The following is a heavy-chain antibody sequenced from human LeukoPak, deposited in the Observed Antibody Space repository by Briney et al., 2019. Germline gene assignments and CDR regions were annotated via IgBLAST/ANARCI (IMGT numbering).Heavy chain of an antibody. CDR1: GGSISSYF. Sequence: SETLSLTCTVSGGSISSYFWSWIRQPPGKGLEWIGYVYYSGSTNYNPSLKSRVTISVDASKNQFPLRLSSVSAADTAVYYCARHRGSSSWFDYWGQGTLVTVSS. CDR3: ARHRGSSSWFDY. J-gene: IGHJ4*02. D-gene: IGHD6-13*01. CDR2: VYYSGST. V-gene: IGHV4-59*08.